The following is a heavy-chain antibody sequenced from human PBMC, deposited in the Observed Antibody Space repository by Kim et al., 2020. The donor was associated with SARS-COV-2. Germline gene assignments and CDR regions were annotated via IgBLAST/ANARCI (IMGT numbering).Heavy chain of an antibody. J-gene: IGHJ4*02. V-gene: IGHV6-1*01. Sequence: SQTLSLTCVISGDNVSGDSVAWNWIRQSPSRGLEWLGRTYYMSKWYNDYAVSVKGRITISPDTSKNQFSQLVNSVNPEDTAVYYCARDHQNSVDYWGQGTPVTVSS. CDR1: GDNVSGDSVA. CDR3: ARDHQNSVDY. CDR2: TYYMSKWYN. D-gene: IGHD4-4*01.